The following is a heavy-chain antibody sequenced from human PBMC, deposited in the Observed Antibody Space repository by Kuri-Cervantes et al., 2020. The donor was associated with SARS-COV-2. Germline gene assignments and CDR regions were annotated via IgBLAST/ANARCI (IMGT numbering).Heavy chain of an antibody. D-gene: IGHD1-20*01. J-gene: IGHJ4*02. CDR3: ARDLLENNWNHDVLGY. CDR1: GDSFSNYG. Sequence: SVKVSCKTSGDSFSNYGISWVRQAPGQGLEWMGGIFPLFGTLNYAQKFQGRVTISADKSTSTAYMEVSSLRTDDTAVYYCARDLLENNWNHDVLGYRGQGTLVTVSS. CDR2: IFPLFGTL. V-gene: IGHV1-69*06.